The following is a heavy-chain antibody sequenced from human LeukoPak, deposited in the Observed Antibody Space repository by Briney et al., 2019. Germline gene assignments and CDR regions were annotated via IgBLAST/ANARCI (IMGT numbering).Heavy chain of an antibody. CDR2: IYYSGST. CDR3: ARGSYYGSGSYFPYFDY. CDR1: GGSISSYY. J-gene: IGHJ4*02. V-gene: IGHV4-59*01. D-gene: IGHD3-10*01. Sequence: SETLSLTCTVSGGSISSYYWSWIRQPPGKGLEWIGYIYYSGSTNYNPSLKSRVTISVDTSKNQFSLKLSSVTAADTAVYYCARGSYYGSGSYFPYFDYWGQGTLVTVSS.